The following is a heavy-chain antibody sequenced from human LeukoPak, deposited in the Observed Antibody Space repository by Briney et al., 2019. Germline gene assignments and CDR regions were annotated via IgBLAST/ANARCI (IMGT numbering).Heavy chain of an antibody. CDR1: GYSFTSYW. Sequence: GESLHISCQGSGYSFTSYWIGWVRQMPGKGLEWMGIIYPGDSDTRYSPSFQGQVTISAHKSISTAYLQWSSLKASDTAMYYCARHGTAMVFDYWGQGTLVTVSS. CDR2: IYPGDSDT. V-gene: IGHV5-51*01. D-gene: IGHD5-18*01. CDR3: ARHGTAMVFDY. J-gene: IGHJ4*02.